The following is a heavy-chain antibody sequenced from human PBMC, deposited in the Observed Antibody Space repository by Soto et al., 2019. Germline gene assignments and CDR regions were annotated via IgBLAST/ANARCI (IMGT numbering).Heavy chain of an antibody. J-gene: IGHJ4*02. D-gene: IGHD3-22*01. CDR1: DGSLSGGGYY. CDR3: VKTYYYDSSGYYPPHFDY. Sequence: PSETLSLSCTFYDGSLSGGGYYLSWIRQHPGKGLEWIGYIYYSGSTYYNPSLKSRVTISVDTSKNQFSLKLSSVTAADTAVYYCVKTYYYDSSGYYPPHFDYWGQGTLVTVSS. V-gene: IGHV4-31*03. CDR2: IYYSGST.